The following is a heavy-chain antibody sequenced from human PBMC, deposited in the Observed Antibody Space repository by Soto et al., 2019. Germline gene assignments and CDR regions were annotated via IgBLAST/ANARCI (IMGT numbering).Heavy chain of an antibody. J-gene: IGHJ4*02. CDR3: AKDRGALRWSEEHFYFDY. V-gene: IGHV3-30*18. CDR2: ISYDGSKI. D-gene: IGHD3-16*01. CDR1: GFRFSSYG. Sequence: GGSLRLSCAPSGFRFSSYGMHWVRQGVGQGVEWVAVISYDGSKIYYADSVKGRFTISRDNSKNTLYLQMDSLRVEDRALYYCAKDRGALRWSEEHFYFDYWGQGALVTVSA.